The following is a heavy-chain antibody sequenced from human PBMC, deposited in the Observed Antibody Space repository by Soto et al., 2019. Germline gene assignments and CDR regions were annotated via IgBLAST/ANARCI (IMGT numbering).Heavy chain of an antibody. CDR2: ISPGGDRI. CDR3: TKSADSAGWCVDF. Sequence: EVQLVESGGGLVQPGGSLRLSCVASGFMFDSYAMNWVRQAPGKGLEWVSYISPGGDRIYYAESLKGRITISRDNARKSLSLKMNILSDEDTAVYYCTKSADSAGWCVDFWGQGTLVTVSS. CDR1: GFMFDSYA. D-gene: IGHD6-19*01. J-gene: IGHJ4*02. V-gene: IGHV3-48*02.